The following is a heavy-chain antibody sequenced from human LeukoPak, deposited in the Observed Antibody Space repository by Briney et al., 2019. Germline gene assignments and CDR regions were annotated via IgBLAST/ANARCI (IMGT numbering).Heavy chain of an antibody. J-gene: IGHJ4*02. D-gene: IGHD4-23*01. CDR2: INHRQSS. CDR1: GGSFTGYY. CDR3: ARVTGYGGDSLRY. Sequence: SETLSLTCSVDGGSFTGYYWTWIRQAPGKGLEWIGEINHRQSSNYNPSLKSRVTLSIDTSKKHFSLQLTSLTAADTAVYYCARVTGYGGDSLRYWGQGSPVTVSS. V-gene: IGHV4-34*01.